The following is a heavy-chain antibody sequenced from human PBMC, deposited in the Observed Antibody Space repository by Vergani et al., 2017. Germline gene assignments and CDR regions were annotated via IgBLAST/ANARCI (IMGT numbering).Heavy chain of an antibody. CDR1: GGSLSGYY. CDR3: ARRAERWETLLRDDFDV. D-gene: IGHD1-26*01. Sequence: QVQLQQWGPGLLKPSETLSLTCAVYGGSLSGYYWCWIRLAPGKGLEWIGEINHSGTINYNPTLKSPFNVSIDTSRDHFSLKLRSVSAADTAVYFCARRAERWETLLRDDFDVWGQGTFVTVSP. J-gene: IGHJ3*01. CDR2: INHSGTI. V-gene: IGHV4-34*01.